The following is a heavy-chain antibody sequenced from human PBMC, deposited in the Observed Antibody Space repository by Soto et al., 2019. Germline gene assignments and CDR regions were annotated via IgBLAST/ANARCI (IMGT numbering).Heavy chain of an antibody. CDR2: IYYSGST. Sequence: SETLSLTCTVSGGSISSYYWSWNRQPPGKGLEWIGYIYYSGSTNYNPSLKSRVTISVDTSKNQFSLKLSSVTAADTAVYYCARSGYYRNYFDYWGQGTLVTVSS. D-gene: IGHD3-22*01. V-gene: IGHV4-59*01. J-gene: IGHJ4*02. CDR1: GGSISSYY. CDR3: ARSGYYRNYFDY.